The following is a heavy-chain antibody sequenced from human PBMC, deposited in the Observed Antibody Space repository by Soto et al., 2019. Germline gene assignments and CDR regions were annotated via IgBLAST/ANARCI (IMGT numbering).Heavy chain of an antibody. CDR3: ARDRWQQLPYYYGMDV. Sequence: RRLSCAPSGFTFYSYAMHWVRQAPGKGLEWVAVISNDGSLEYYADSVKGRFTISRDNSKNTLYLQMNSLRVEDTAVYYCARDRWQQLPYYYGMDVWGQGTTVTVSS. V-gene: IGHV3-30*04. CDR2: ISNDGSLE. CDR1: GFTFYSYA. D-gene: IGHD1-26*01. J-gene: IGHJ6*02.